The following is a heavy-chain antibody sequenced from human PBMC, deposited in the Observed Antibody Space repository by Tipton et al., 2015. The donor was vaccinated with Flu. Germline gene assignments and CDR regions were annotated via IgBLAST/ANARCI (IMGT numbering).Heavy chain of an antibody. D-gene: IGHD3-10*01. V-gene: IGHV3-33*01. CDR1: GFIFSTYG. CDR3: VRDKNEFYVFDH. CDR2: IWYDGSNK. J-gene: IGHJ4*02. Sequence: QVQLVQSGGGVVQPGRSLRVSCAASGFIFSTYGMHWVRQAPGKGLEWVAVIWYDGSNKYYADSVKGRFTISRDNSKNTVYLQMNSLRAEDTAIYYCVRDKNEFYVFDHWAQGTLVTVSP.